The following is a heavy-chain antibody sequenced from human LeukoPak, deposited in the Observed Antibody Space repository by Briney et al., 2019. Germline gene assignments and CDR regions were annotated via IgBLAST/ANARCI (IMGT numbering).Heavy chain of an antibody. CDR2: IFYSGTS. J-gene: IGHJ3*02. V-gene: IGHV4-61*01. Sequence: PSETLSLTCTVSGGSVSSGSYYWSWIRQPPGKGLEWIGYIFYSGTSNYNPSLKSRVTTSVDTSKNQASLKLSSVTAADTAVYYCARGRGGHDDAFDIWGQGTMVTASS. CDR3: ARGRGGHDDAFDI. CDR1: GGSVSSGSYY. D-gene: IGHD5-24*01.